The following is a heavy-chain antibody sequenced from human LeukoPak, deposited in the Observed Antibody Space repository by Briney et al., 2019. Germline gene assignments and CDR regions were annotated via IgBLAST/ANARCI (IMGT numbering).Heavy chain of an antibody. Sequence: PGGSLRLSCAVSGFTFNSYNMNWVRQAPGGGLEWVSYISSSSSTIYYADCVKGRYTISRDNAKNSLYLQMNSLRAEDTAVYYCARDGGWDSSSNWFDPWGQGTLATVSS. CDR3: ARDGGWDSSSNWFDP. V-gene: IGHV3-48*04. CDR2: ISSSSSTI. D-gene: IGHD6-13*01. CDR1: GFTFNSYN. J-gene: IGHJ5*02.